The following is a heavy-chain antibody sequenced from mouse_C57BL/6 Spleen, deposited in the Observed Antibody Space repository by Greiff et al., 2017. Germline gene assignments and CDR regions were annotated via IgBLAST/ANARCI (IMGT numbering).Heavy chain of an antibody. V-gene: IGHV1-72*01. CDR3: ARERATLQCAY. CDR1: GYTFTSYW. CDR2: IDPNSGGT. Sequence: QVQLQQPGAELVQPGASVKLSCKASGYTFTSYWMHWVKQRPGRGLEWIGRIDPNSGGTKYNEKFKSKATLTVDKPSSTAYMQLSSLTSEDSAVYYCARERATLQCAYWGQGTLVTVSA. D-gene: IGHD1-1*01. J-gene: IGHJ3*01.